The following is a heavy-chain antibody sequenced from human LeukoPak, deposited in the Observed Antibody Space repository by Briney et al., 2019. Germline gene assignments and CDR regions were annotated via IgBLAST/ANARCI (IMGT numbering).Heavy chain of an antibody. V-gene: IGHV3-7*01. CDR2: IKQDGSEQ. J-gene: IGHJ4*02. CDR3: ARGKWLAPLFYFDL. CDR1: GFTFSSYW. D-gene: IGHD6-19*01. Sequence: GGSLRLSCAASGFTFSSYWMSWVRQAPGKGLEWVANIKQDGSEQYYVDSVKGRFTISRDSAKNSLYLQMNSLRAEDTAVYYCARGKWLAPLFYFDLWGQGTLVTVSS.